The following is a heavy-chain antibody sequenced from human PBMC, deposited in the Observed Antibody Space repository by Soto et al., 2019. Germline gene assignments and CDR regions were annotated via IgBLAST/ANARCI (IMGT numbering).Heavy chain of an antibody. D-gene: IGHD5-18*01. CDR2: IGAYNGDT. Sequence: ASVKVSCKASGYTFSTYGISWVRQAPGQGLKWMGWIGAYNGDTNYAQKLQGRVTMTTDTSTSTAYMELTSLRSDDTAIYYCARDRGYSPDSFDMWGQGTMVTV. V-gene: IGHV1-18*01. CDR3: ARDRGYSPDSFDM. CDR1: GYTFSTYG. J-gene: IGHJ3*02.